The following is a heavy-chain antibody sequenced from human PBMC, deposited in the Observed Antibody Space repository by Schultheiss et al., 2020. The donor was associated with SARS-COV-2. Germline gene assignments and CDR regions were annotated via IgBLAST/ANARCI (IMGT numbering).Heavy chain of an antibody. CDR1: GGSISSYY. CDR3: ARGHRHYYGSGTSWFDP. J-gene: IGHJ5*02. Sequence: SETLSLTCTVSGGSISSYYWSWIRQPPGKKLEWIGFIYYSGSTNYNPSLKSRVTISVDTSKNQFSLKLSSVTAADTAVYYCARGHRHYYGSGTSWFDPWGQGTLVTVSS. CDR2: IYYSGST. V-gene: IGHV4-59*01. D-gene: IGHD3-10*01.